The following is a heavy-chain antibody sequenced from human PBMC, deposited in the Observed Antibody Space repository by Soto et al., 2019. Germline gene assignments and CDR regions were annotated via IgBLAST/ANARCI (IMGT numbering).Heavy chain of an antibody. CDR3: AKDGASGSYPPYYYFVLDV. CDR1: GFTFSSYA. Sequence: GGSLRLSCAASGFTFSSYAMSWVRQAPGKGLEWVSAISGSGGSTYYADSVKGRFTISRDNSKNTLRLQMNSLRADDTAVYYCAKDGASGSYPPYYYFVLDVWGQGSTVTVSS. V-gene: IGHV3-23*01. J-gene: IGHJ6*02. D-gene: IGHD1-26*01. CDR2: ISGSGGST.